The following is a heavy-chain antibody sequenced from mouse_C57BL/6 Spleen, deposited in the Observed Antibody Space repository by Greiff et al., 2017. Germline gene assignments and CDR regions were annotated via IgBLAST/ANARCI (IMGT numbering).Heavy chain of an antibody. CDR1: GYAFTNYL. V-gene: IGHV1-54*01. CDR3: AISGYSNSYAMDY. J-gene: IGHJ4*01. CDR2: INPGSGGT. Sequence: QVQLQQSGAELVRPGTSVKVSCKASGYAFTNYLIEWVKQRPVKGLEWIGVINPGSGGTNYNEKFKGKATLTADKSSSTAYMQLSSLTSEDSAVYFCAISGYSNSYAMDYWGQGTSVTVAS. D-gene: IGHD2-5*01.